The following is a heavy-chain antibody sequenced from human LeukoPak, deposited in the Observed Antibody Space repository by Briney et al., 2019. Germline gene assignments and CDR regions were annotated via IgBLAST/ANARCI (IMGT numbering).Heavy chain of an antibody. CDR1: RDSVSSNTAT. CDR3: ARDTVAGNYFDY. Sequence: SQTLSLTCAISRDSVSSNTATWNWVRQSPSRGLEWLGRTYYRSKWFYEYALSVKSRITINPDTSKNQFSLELNSVTPEDTAVYYCARDTVAGNYFDYWGQGTLVTVSS. J-gene: IGHJ4*02. V-gene: IGHV6-1*01. CDR2: TYYRSKWFY. D-gene: IGHD6-19*01.